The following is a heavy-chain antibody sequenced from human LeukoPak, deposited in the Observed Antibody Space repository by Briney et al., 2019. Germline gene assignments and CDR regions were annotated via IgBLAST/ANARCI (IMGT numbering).Heavy chain of an antibody. CDR2: TSDSGTTT. V-gene: IGHV3-23*01. J-gene: IGHJ6*02. CDR3: AKGGSGFGFYYGMDV. Sequence: GGSLRLSCAASEFTFRSFAMNWVREAPGKGLEWVSGTSDSGTTTYYADSVKGRFTMSRDNSKKTLFLQMDSLRAEDTDVYYCAKGGSGFGFYYGMDVWGQGTTVTVSS. CDR1: EFTFRSFA. D-gene: IGHD3-10*01.